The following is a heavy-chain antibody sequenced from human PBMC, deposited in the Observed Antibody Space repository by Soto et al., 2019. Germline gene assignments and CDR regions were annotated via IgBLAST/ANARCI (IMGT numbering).Heavy chain of an antibody. J-gene: IGHJ6*02. Sequence: GASVKVSCKASGYTFTSYGISWVRQAPGQGLEWMGWISAYNGNTNYAQKLQGRVTMTTDTSTSTAYMELRSLRSDDTAVYYCARINYDFWSGYWSAQGYYYYYGMDVWGQGTTVTVSS. CDR1: GYTFTSYG. D-gene: IGHD3-3*01. CDR2: ISAYNGNT. CDR3: ARINYDFWSGYWSAQGYYYYYGMDV. V-gene: IGHV1-18*01.